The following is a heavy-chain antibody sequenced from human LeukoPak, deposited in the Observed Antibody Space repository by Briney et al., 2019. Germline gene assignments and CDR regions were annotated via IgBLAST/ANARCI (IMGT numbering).Heavy chain of an antibody. V-gene: IGHV4-30-4*08. J-gene: IGHJ4*02. Sequence: SSQTLSLTCTVSGGSISSGDYYWSWIRQPPGKGLEWIGYIYYSGSTYYNPSLKSRVTISVDTPKNQFSLKLSPVTAADTAVYYCARHGGQYCGGDCYSFDYWGQGTLVTVSS. CDR3: ARHGGQYCGGDCYSFDY. D-gene: IGHD2-21*02. CDR2: IYYSGST. CDR1: GGSISSGDYY.